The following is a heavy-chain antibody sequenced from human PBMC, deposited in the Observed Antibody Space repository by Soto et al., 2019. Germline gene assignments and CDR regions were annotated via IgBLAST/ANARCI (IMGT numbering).Heavy chain of an antibody. D-gene: IGHD3-22*01. CDR1: GFTFSSYS. V-gene: IGHV3-48*01. CDR2: ISSSSTI. CDR3: ARLTYYYDSSGNYPSNFDY. J-gene: IGHJ4*02. Sequence: PGGSLRLSCAASGFTFSSYSMNWVRQAPGKGLEWVSYISSSSTIYYADSVKGRFTISRDNAKNSLYLQMNSLRAEDTAVYFCARLTYYYDSSGNYPSNFDYWGQGTLVTSPQ.